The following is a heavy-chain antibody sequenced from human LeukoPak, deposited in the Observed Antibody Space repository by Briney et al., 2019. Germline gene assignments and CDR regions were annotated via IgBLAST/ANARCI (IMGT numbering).Heavy chain of an antibody. CDR3: ARGTGGWYFDL. CDR2: IYYSGST. J-gene: IGHJ2*01. Sequence: PSETLSLTCTVSGGSISSYYWSWIRQPPGKGLEWIGYIYYSGSTNYNPSLKSRVTISIDTSKYQFSLKLTSVTAADTAVYYCARGTGGWYFDLGGRGTLGTVSA. V-gene: IGHV4-59*01. CDR1: GGSISSYY. D-gene: IGHD1/OR15-1a*01.